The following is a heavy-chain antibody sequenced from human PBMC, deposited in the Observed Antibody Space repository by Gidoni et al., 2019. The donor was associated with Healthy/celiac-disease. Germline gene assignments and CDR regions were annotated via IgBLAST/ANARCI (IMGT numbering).Heavy chain of an antibody. CDR3: ARESIAAAGKVGNWFDP. J-gene: IGHJ5*02. Sequence: QVQLVGSGGGLVKPGGSLRLPWSTYGFTFSDYYMSWIRQAPGKGLEWVSYISSSSSYTNYADSVKGRFTISRDNAKNSLYLQMNSLRAEDTAVYYCARESIAAAGKVGNWFDPWGQGTLVTVSS. D-gene: IGHD6-13*01. V-gene: IGHV3-11*06. CDR2: ISSSSSYT. CDR1: GFTFSDYY.